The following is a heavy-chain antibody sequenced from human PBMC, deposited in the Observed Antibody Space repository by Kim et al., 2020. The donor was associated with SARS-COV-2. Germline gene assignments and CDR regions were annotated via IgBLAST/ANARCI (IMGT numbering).Heavy chain of an antibody. J-gene: IGHJ4*02. CDR3: ARPGDYGGKTTNHPFDY. D-gene: IGHD4-17*01. V-gene: IGHV4-39*01. Sequence: LKSRVTISVDTSKNQLSLKLSSVTAADTAVYYCARPGDYGGKTTNHPFDYWGQGTLVTVSS.